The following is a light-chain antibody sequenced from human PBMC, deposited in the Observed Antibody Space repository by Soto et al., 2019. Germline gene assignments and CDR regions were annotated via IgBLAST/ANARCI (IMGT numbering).Light chain of an antibody. Sequence: EIVMTQSPPTLSVSPGERATLSCRASQSVGSKLAWYQQRHGQAPRLLIYDASNRATGIPARFSGSGSGTEFSLTISSLQSEDFAVYSCQQYGDWPGAFGGGTKVEIK. V-gene: IGKV3D-15*01. CDR1: QSVGSK. CDR2: DAS. J-gene: IGKJ4*01. CDR3: QQYGDWPGA.